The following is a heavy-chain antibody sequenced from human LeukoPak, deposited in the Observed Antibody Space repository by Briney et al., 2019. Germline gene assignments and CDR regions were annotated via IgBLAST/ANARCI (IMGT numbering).Heavy chain of an antibody. D-gene: IGHD2-2*02. J-gene: IGHJ4*02. V-gene: IGHV4-39*01. CDR3: VSVVPAALLWYYFDY. CDR2: IYYSGST. CDR1: GGSISSSSYY. Sequence: SETLSLTCTVSGGSISSSSYYWGWIRQPPGKGLEWIGSIYYSGSTYYNPSLKSRVTISVDTSKNQFSLKLSSVTAADTAVYYCVSVVPAALLWYYFDYWGQGTLLTVSS.